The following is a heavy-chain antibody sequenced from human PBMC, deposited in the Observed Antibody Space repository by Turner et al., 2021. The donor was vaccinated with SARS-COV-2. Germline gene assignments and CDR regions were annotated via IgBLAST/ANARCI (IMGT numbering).Heavy chain of an antibody. J-gene: IGHJ6*02. CDR2: IYSGGST. V-gene: IGHV3-53*01. Sequence: EVQLVESGAGLLLPGRSVRLYCPASGVTVSSNYLSWVRQAPGKGLEWVSVIYSGGSTFYSDAVKCRFTISRDNSKNTLYLQMNSLRAEDTAVYYCARGGHYYYGLDVWGQGTTVTVSS. CDR3: ARGGHYYYGLDV. CDR1: GVTVSSNY. D-gene: IGHD3-10*01.